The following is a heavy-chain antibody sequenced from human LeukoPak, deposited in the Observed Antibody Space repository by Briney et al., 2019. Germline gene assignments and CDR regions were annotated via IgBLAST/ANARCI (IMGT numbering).Heavy chain of an antibody. CDR3: AAGIPSSSSAFDI. D-gene: IGHD6-6*01. CDR2: ISASGDST. Sequence: GGSLRLSCAASGFTFSHYAMSWVRQAPGKGQEWVSSISASGDSTYYADSVKGRFTISRDNSKNTLYLQMNSLRAEDTAVYYCAAGIPSSSSAFDIWGQGTMVTVSS. CDR1: GFTFSHYA. V-gene: IGHV3-23*01. J-gene: IGHJ3*02.